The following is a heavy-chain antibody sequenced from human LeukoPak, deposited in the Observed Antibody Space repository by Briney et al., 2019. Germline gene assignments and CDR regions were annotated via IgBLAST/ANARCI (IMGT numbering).Heavy chain of an antibody. J-gene: IGHJ4*02. CDR3: ARDRAWGSYGPDY. CDR1: GFTFSSCG. V-gene: IGHV3-33*01. D-gene: IGHD5-18*01. CDR2: IWYDGSNK. Sequence: PGGSLRLSCAASGFTFSSCGMHWVRQAPGKGLEWVAVIWYDGSNKYYADSVKGRFTISRDNSKNTLYLQMNSLRAEDTAVYYCARDRAWGSYGPDYWGQGTLVTVSS.